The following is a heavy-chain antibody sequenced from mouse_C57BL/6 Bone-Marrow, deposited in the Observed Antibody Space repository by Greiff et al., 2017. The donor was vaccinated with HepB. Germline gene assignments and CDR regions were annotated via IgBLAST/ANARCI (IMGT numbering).Heavy chain of an antibody. J-gene: IGHJ1*03. CDR1: GFTFSDYY. V-gene: IGHV5-12*01. CDR3: ARHDSSGYYWYFDV. Sequence: EVMLVESGGGLVQPGGSLKLSCAASGFTFSDYYMYWVRQTPEKRLEWVAYISNGGGSTYYPDTVKGRFTISRDNAKNTLYLQMSRLKSEDTAMYYCARHDSSGYYWYFDVWGTVTTVTVAS. CDR2: ISNGGGST. D-gene: IGHD3-2*02.